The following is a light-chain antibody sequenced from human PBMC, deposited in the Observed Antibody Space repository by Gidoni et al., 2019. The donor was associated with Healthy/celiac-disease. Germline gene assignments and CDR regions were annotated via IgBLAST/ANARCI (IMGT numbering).Light chain of an antibody. CDR1: QSLLHSNGYNY. CDR3: MQALQTPRT. CDR2: LGS. Sequence: DIVMTQFSLSLPVTPGEPASISFRSSQSLLHSNGYNYLDWYLQKPGQSPQLLIYLGSNRASGIPDRFSGSGSGTDFTLKISKVEAEDVGVYYCMQALQTPRTFGPGTKVDIK. V-gene: IGKV2-28*01. J-gene: IGKJ3*01.